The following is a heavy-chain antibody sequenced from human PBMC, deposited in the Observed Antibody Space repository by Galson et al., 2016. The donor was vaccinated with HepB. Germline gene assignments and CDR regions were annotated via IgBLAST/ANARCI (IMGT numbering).Heavy chain of an antibody. CDR2: FDPEDGET. CDR1: GNSLAELF. Sequence: SCKVSGNSLAELFIHWVRLAPGKGLEWMGGFDPEDGETTYAQKFQGRVSMTEDTSTDTGYMELSSLRYDDTAVYYCATVGSYTTPSPYYYYYFGMDVWGKGTTVTVSS. CDR3: ATVGSYTTPSPYYYYYFGMDV. D-gene: IGHD3-10*01. J-gene: IGHJ6*04. V-gene: IGHV1-24*01.